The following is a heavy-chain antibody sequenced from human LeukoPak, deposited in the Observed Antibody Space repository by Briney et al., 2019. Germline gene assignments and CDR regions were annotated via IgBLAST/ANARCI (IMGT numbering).Heavy chain of an antibody. D-gene: IGHD1-1*01. V-gene: IGHV3-23*01. J-gene: IGHJ4*02. Sequence: GGSLRLSCAASGFTFSSYAMSWVRQAPGKGLEWVSAISGSGGSTYYADSVKGRFTISRDTSKNTLYLQMSSLRAEDTALYYCARNDNGKDYFDYWGQGTLVTVSS. CDR2: ISGSGGST. CDR3: ARNDNGKDYFDY. CDR1: GFTFSSYA.